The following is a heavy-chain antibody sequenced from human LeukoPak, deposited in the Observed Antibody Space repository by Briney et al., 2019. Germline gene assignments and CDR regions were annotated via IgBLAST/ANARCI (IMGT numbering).Heavy chain of an antibody. CDR2: IFTSGST. V-gene: IGHV4-4*07. Sequence: SETLSLTCTVSGGSITSDYWSWIRQPAGKGLEWIGRIFTSGSTSYNPSLKSRVAMSLDTSKNQFSLKLSSVTAADTAVYFCSRGGANDLWGQGTLVTVSS. J-gene: IGHJ5*02. D-gene: IGHD4/OR15-4a*01. CDR1: GGSITSDY. CDR3: SRGGANDL.